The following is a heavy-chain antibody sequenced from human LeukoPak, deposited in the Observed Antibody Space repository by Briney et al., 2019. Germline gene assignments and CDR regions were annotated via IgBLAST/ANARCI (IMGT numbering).Heavy chain of an antibody. CDR2: INQDGSKK. CDR1: GFTFSHYG. D-gene: IGHD2-2*01. CDR3: ARDLLKEFCSGTSCYASPDY. V-gene: IGHV3-7*01. Sequence: GGSLRLSCATSGFTFSHYGMHWVRQAPGKGLEWVANINQDGSKKYYVDSVKGRFTISRDNAKNSLYLQMNNLRAEDTAVYYCARDLLKEFCSGTSCYASPDYWGQGTLVTVSS. J-gene: IGHJ4*02.